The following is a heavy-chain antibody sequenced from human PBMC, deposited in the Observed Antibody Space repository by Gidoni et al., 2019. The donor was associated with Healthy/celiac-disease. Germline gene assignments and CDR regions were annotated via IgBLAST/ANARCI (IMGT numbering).Heavy chain of an antibody. CDR2: INDSGRT. Sequence: QVPLQQWGAGLLKPSETLSLTCAVDGGSFSGSYWSWIRQPPGKGLEWIGEINDSGRTNYNPSLKSRGTIAVDTSKNQFSLKLSSVTAADTAVYYCARGGSSWYRTPTFDYWGQGTLVTVSS. CDR1: GGSFSGSY. D-gene: IGHD6-13*01. CDR3: ARGGSSWYRTPTFDY. J-gene: IGHJ4*02. V-gene: IGHV4-34*01.